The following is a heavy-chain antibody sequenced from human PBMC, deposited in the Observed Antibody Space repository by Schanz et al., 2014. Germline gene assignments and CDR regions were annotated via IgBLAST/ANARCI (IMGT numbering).Heavy chain of an antibody. V-gene: IGHV3-33*01. CDR3: ARANYRRKIDFDY. D-gene: IGHD3-10*01. Sequence: QVQLVESGGGVVQFGRSLRLSCVASGFTFSSYGMHWVRQAPGKGLEWVAVIWYDENNKYYADSVKGRFTMSRDNSKNTLYLQMNSLRAKDRAVYYGARANYRRKIDFDYWGRGTLVTVSS. CDR2: IWYDENNK. J-gene: IGHJ4*02. CDR1: GFTFSSYG.